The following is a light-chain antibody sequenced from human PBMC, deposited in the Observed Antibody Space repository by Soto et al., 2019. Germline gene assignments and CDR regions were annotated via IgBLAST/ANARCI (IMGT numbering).Light chain of an antibody. CDR3: CSYAGNRIFV. V-gene: IGLV2-23*01. J-gene: IGLJ2*01. CDR1: SSDVGAYDL. Sequence: QSALTQPASVSGSPGQSITISCIGTSSDVGAYDLVSWYQQYPGTAPRLIIYENIRRPLGIDSRFSGSKSGNTAALTISGLRAEDESNYHCCSYAGNRIFVFGGGTKVTVL. CDR2: ENI.